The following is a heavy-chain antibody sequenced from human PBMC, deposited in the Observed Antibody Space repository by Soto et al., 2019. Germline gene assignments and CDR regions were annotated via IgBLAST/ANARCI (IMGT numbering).Heavy chain of an antibody. CDR1: RGSISGYY. Sequence: SETLSLTCTVSRGSISGYYWSWIRQPPGKALEWIGYVYFKGNINYNPSLKSRVTMSVDTSKNQFSLKLSSVTAADTAVYYCARDLRRVLDYWGQGILVTSPQ. D-gene: IGHD6-25*01. J-gene: IGHJ4*02. CDR3: ARDLRRVLDY. CDR2: VYFKGNI. V-gene: IGHV4-59*01.